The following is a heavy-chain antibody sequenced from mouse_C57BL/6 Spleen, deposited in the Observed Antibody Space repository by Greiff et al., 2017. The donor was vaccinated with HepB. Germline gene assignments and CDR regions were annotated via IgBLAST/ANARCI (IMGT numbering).Heavy chain of an antibody. CDR3: ARSRGLLRFFDY. V-gene: IGHV1-50*01. D-gene: IGHD1-1*01. Sequence: QVQLKQPGAELVKPGASVKLSCKASGYTFTSYWMQWVKQRPGQGLEWIGEIDPSDSYTNYNQKFKGKATLTVDTSSSTAYMQLSSLTSEDSAVYYCARSRGLLRFFDYWGQGTTLTVSS. J-gene: IGHJ2*01. CDR2: IDPSDSYT. CDR1: GYTFTSYW.